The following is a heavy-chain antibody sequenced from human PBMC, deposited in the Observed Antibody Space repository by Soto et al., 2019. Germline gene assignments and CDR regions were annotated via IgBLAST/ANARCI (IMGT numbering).Heavy chain of an antibody. V-gene: IGHV1-18*01. Sequence: XSVKVSCKGSVYTFASYGISWVRQAPGQGLEWMGWISAYNGNTNYAQKLQGRVTMTTDTSTSTAYMELRSLRSDDTAVYYCARDRTVTTGEDGMEVWGKGTTVTVS. CDR1: VYTFASYG. D-gene: IGHD4-17*01. J-gene: IGHJ6*04. CDR3: ARDRTVTTGEDGMEV. CDR2: ISAYNGNT.